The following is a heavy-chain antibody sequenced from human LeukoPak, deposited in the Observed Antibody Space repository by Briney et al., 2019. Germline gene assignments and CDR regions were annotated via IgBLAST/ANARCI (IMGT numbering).Heavy chain of an antibody. CDR3: AVTTRGY. J-gene: IGHJ4*02. CDR1: GYTFTQFG. D-gene: IGHD1-1*01. Sequence: SGGSLRLSCAASGYTFTQFGMHWVRQAPGKGLEWVAFIRFNGTTKVCGDSVEGRFTISRDNSRNTLFLQMNRLTVEDTAVYYCAVTTRGYWGQGTLVTVSS. V-gene: IGHV3-30*02. CDR2: IRFNGTTK.